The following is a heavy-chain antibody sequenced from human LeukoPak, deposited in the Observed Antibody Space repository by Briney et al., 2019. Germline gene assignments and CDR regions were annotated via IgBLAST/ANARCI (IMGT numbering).Heavy chain of an antibody. D-gene: IGHD3-16*02. CDR2: FDPEDGET. Sequence: ASVKVSCKVSGYTLTELSMHWVRQAPGKGLEWMGGFDPEDGETIYAQKFQGRVTMTEDTSTDTAYMELSSLRSEDTAVYYCATGLSITFGGVIAIDYWGQGTLVTVSS. CDR3: ATGLSITFGGVIAIDY. J-gene: IGHJ4*02. V-gene: IGHV1-24*01. CDR1: GYTLTELS.